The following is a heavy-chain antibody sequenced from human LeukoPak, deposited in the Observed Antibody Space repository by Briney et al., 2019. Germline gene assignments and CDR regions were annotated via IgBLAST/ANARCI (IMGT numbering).Heavy chain of an antibody. Sequence: GRSLRLSCAASGFTFSSYGMHWVRQAPGKGLEWMAVISYDGSNKYYADSVKGRFTISRDNSKNTLYLQMNSLRAEDTAVYYCAKASTAMVGVYYYYYMDVWGKGTTVTVSS. CDR1: GFTFSSYG. D-gene: IGHD5-18*01. V-gene: IGHV3-30*18. CDR2: ISYDGSNK. J-gene: IGHJ6*03. CDR3: AKASTAMVGVYYYYYMDV.